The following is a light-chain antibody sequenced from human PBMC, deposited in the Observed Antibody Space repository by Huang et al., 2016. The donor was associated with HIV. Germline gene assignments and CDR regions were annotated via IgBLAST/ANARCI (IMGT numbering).Light chain of an antibody. J-gene: IGKJ2*01. Sequence: ELVLTQSPATLSLSPGQRATLSCRVSQSVSSYLAWYQQKPGQAPRLIIYDTSKRATGVPARFSGSGSGTDFTLTINRLEPEDFAVYYCQQHSNWPLLGQGTKLEI. CDR2: DTS. CDR1: QSVSSY. V-gene: IGKV3-11*01. CDR3: QQHSNWPL.